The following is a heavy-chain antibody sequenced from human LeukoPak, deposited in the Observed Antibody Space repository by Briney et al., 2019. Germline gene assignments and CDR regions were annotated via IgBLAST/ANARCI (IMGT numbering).Heavy chain of an antibody. Sequence: SETLSLTCTVSGGSISSYYWSWIRQPAGKGLEWIGRIYTSGSTNYIPSLKSRVTMSVDTSKNQFSLKLSSVTAADTAVYYCAADCSSTSCYRGNYYMDVWGKGTAVTVSS. CDR1: GGSISSYY. CDR2: IYTSGST. CDR3: AADCSSTSCYRGNYYMDV. D-gene: IGHD2-2*01. J-gene: IGHJ6*03. V-gene: IGHV4-4*07.